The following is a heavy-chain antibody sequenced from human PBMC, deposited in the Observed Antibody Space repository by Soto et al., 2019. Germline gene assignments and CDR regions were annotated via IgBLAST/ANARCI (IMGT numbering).Heavy chain of an antibody. CDR2: IYYSGST. J-gene: IGHJ6*02. D-gene: IGHD3-3*01. Sequence: PSETLSLTCTVSGGSLSRSSYSWGWIRQPPGKGLEWIGSIYYSGSTYYNPSLKSRVTISVDTSKNQFSLKLSSVTAADTAVYYCAGSYYVFWIGYFTSYYYYCDGMAVWGQGTTVTVS. CDR1: GGSLSRSSYS. CDR3: AGSYYVFWIGYFTSYYYYCDGMAV. V-gene: IGHV4-39*01.